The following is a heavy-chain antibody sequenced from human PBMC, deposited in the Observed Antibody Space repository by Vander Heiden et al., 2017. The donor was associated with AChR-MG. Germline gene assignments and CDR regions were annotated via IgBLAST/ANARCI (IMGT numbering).Heavy chain of an antibody. J-gene: IGHJ6*02. CDR3: ASPGGGYDSLYYYYGMDV. CDR1: GFTFSSSW. Sequence: EVQLVESGGGLVQPGGSLRLSCAASGFTFSSSWMSWVRQAAGKGLEWVANIKQDGSEKYYVDSVKGRFTISRDNAKNSLYLQMNSLRAEDTAVYYCASPGGGYDSLYYYYGMDVWGQGTTVTVSS. V-gene: IGHV3-7*03. CDR2: IKQDGSEK. D-gene: IGHD5-12*01.